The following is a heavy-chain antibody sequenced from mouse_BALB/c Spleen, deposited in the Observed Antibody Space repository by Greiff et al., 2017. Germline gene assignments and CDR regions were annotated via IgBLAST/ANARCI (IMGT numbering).Heavy chain of an antibody. D-gene: IGHD2-1*01. V-gene: IGHV1S29*02. CDR3: ARFYYGNTDYAMDY. CDR1: GYTFTDYN. J-gene: IGHJ4*01. CDR2: IYPYNGGT. Sequence: EVQLQQSGPELVKPGASVKISCKASGYTFTDYNMHWVKQSHGKSLEWIGYIYPYNGGTGYNQKFKSKATLTVDNSSSTAYMELRSLTSEDSAVYYCARFYYGNTDYAMDYWGQGTSVTVSS.